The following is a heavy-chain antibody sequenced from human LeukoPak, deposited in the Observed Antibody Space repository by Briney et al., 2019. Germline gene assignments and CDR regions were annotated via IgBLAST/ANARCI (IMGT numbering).Heavy chain of an antibody. Sequence: HPSETLSPTCTVSGGSISSYYWSWIRQPPGKGLEWIGYICHSGTTNYNPSLKSRVTISVDTSKSQFSLKLSSVTAADTAIYYCARNIVGPRQVDYWGQGTLVTVSS. D-gene: IGHD1-26*01. CDR3: ARNIVGPRQVDY. V-gene: IGHV4-59*01. J-gene: IGHJ4*02. CDR1: GGSISSYY. CDR2: ICHSGTT.